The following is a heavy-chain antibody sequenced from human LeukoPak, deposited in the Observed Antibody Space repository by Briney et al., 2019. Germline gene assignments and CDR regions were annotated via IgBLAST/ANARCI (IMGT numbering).Heavy chain of an antibody. CDR2: IIPILGIA. D-gene: IGHD3-3*01. V-gene: IGHV1-69*04. J-gene: IGHJ6*02. CDR1: GGTFSSYA. Sequence: SVKVSCKASGGTFSSYAISWVRQAPGQGLEWMGRIIPILGIANYAQKFQGRVTITADKSTSTAYMELSSLRSEDTAVYYCARVGMEWLSPYYYYGMDVWAKGPRSPSP. CDR3: ARVGMEWLSPYYYYGMDV.